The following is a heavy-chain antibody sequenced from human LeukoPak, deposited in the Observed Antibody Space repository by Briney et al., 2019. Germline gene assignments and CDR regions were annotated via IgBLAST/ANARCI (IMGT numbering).Heavy chain of an antibody. CDR2: VYPGDSDI. J-gene: IGHJ4*01. V-gene: IGHV5-51*01. CDR1: GYNFATYW. Sequence: GESLKISCKASGYNFATYWIGWVRQMPGKGLEWMGIVYPGDSDIRYSPSFQGQVSISVDKSINTAYLHWSSLKASDTAIYYCARPGVWDAYGSGYFDYWGQGALVTVSS. CDR3: ARPGVWDAYGSGYFDY. D-gene: IGHD3-16*01.